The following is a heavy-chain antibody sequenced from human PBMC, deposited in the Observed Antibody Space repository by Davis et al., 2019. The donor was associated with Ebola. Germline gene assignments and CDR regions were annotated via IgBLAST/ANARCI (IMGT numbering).Heavy chain of an antibody. Sequence: AASVKVSCKASGYTFTSYAMHWVRQAPGQRLEWMGWINAGNGNAKYSQKFQGRVTITRDTSASTAYMELSSLRSEDTAVYYCARDQRYYDFCLVVWGKGTTVTVSS. CDR3: ARDQRYYDFCLVV. D-gene: IGHD3-3*01. CDR1: GYTFTSYA. J-gene: IGHJ6*04. CDR2: INAGNGNA. V-gene: IGHV1-3*01.